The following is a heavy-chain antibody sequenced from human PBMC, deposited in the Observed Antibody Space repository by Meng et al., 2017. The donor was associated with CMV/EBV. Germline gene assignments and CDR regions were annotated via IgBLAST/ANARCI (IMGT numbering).Heavy chain of an antibody. CDR1: GFTFSSYR. V-gene: IGHV3-74*01. D-gene: IGHD6-13*01. CDR2: INSDGSST. J-gene: IGHJ4*02. CDR3: ARSSSWYDY. Sequence: GESLKISCAASGFTFSSYRMHWVRQAPGKGLVWVSRINSDGSSTTYANSVKGRFTISRDNAKNTLYLQMNGLRDEDTAVYYCARSSSWYDYWGQGTLVTVSS.